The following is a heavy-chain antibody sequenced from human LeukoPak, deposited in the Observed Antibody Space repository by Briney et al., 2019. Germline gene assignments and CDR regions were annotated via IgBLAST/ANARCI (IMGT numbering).Heavy chain of an antibody. J-gene: IGHJ3*02. CDR2: IKQDGSEK. V-gene: IGHV3-7*05. Sequence: GGSLRLSCAASGFTFSSYWMSWVRQAPGKGLEWVANIKQDGSEKYYVDSVKGRFTISRDNSKNTLYLQMNSLRAEDTALYYCTKDIGSWSGVDDAFDIWGQGTMVTVSS. D-gene: IGHD1-26*01. CDR1: GFTFSSYW. CDR3: TKDIGSWSGVDDAFDI.